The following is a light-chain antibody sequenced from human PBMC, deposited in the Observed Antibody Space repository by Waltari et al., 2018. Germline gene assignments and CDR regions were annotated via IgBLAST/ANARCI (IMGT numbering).Light chain of an antibody. J-gene: IGKJ2*03. CDR1: QGISSW. Sequence: DIKMTQSPSSLSASVGDKVTITCRASQGISSWLAWYQQKPGKAPKLLIYAASSLQSGVPSRFSGSGSGTDYTLTISSLQSEDFATYYCQQGYNTPYSFGQGTKVEIK. CDR2: AAS. V-gene: IGKV1-12*01. CDR3: QQGYNTPYS.